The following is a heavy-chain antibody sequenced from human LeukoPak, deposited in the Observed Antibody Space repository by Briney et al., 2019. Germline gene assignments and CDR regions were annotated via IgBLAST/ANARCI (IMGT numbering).Heavy chain of an antibody. J-gene: IGHJ3*02. CDR1: GGSISDGTYY. D-gene: IGHD2/OR15-2a*01. V-gene: IGHV4-61*02. CDR3: ARDNASLRIVGMHDAFDI. CDR2: VYTTGST. Sequence: SQTLSLTCTVSGGSISDGTYYWSWIRQPAGKGLEWIGRVYTTGSTNYNPSLKSRVTISLDTSKNQFSLKLTSVTAAGTAVYYCARDNASLRIVGMHDAFDIWGQGTMVTVSS.